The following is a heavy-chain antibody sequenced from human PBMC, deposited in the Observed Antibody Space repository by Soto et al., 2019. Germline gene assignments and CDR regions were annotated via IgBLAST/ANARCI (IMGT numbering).Heavy chain of an antibody. J-gene: IGHJ6*02. CDR3: ARVGTIFGVPRGGMDV. Sequence: QVQLVQSGAEVKKPGSSVKVSCKASGGTFSSYAISWVRQAPGQGLEWMGGIIPIFGTANYAQKFQGRVTITADESTSTAYMELSSLRSDDTAVYYCARVGTIFGVPRGGMDVCGQGTTVTVSS. CDR2: IIPIFGTA. CDR1: GGTFSSYA. D-gene: IGHD3-3*01. V-gene: IGHV1-69*01.